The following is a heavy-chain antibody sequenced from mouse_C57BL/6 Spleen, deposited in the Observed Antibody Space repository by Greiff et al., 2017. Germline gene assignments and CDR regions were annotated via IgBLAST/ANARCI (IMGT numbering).Heavy chain of an antibody. V-gene: IGHV3-6*01. D-gene: IGHD3-1*01. Sequence: ESGPGLVKPSQSLSLTCSVTGYSITSGYYWNWIRQFPGNKLEWMGYISYDGSNNYNPSLKNRISITRDTSKNQFFLKWNSVTTEDTSTYYWARDTAGGSGYVWFAYWGQGTLVTVSA. CDR2: ISYDGSN. CDR3: ARDTAGGSGYVWFAY. J-gene: IGHJ3*01. CDR1: GYSITSGYY.